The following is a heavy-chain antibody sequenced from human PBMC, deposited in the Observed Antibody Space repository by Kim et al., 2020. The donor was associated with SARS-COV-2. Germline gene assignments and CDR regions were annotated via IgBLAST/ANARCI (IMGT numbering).Heavy chain of an antibody. CDR2: IIPIFGTA. D-gene: IGHD6-13*01. CDR3: ARVQSGYSRSWFSGNWFDP. CDR1: GGTFSSYA. Sequence: SVKVSCKASGGTFSSYAISWVRQAPGQGLEWMGGIIPIFGTANYAQKFQGRVTITADESTSTAYMELSSLRSEDTAVYYCARVQSGYSRSWFSGNWFDPWGQGTLVTVSS. J-gene: IGHJ5*02. V-gene: IGHV1-69*13.